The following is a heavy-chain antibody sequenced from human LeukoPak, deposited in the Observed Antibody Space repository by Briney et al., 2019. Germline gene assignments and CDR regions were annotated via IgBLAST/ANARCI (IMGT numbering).Heavy chain of an antibody. Sequence: GGSLRLSCAASGFTFSSSAMSWVRQAPGKGLEWVSAISNNGGYTYYADSVQGRFTISRDNSKNTLYLQMNSLRAEDTAVYYCAKDLAVTTFDYYYGMDVWGQGTTVTVSS. CDR3: AKDLAVTTFDYYYGMDV. V-gene: IGHV3-23*01. D-gene: IGHD4-11*01. CDR1: GFTFSSSA. J-gene: IGHJ6*02. CDR2: ISNNGGYT.